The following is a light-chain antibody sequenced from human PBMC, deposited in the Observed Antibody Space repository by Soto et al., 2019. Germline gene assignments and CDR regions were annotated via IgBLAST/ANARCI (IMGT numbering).Light chain of an antibody. CDR2: DAS. V-gene: IGKV1-17*01. CDR3: LQHYSYPWT. J-gene: IGKJ1*01. Sequence: DIQMTQTPSSLSASVRDSVTITCRASQGIRIDLGWYQQKPGKAPKRLIYDASNLQSGVPSRFSGSGSGTEFTLTISSLQPEDFATYSCLQHYSYPWTFGQGTKVDIK. CDR1: QGIRID.